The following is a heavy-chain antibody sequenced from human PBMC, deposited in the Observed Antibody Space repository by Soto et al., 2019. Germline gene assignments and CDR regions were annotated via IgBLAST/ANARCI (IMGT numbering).Heavy chain of an antibody. CDR2: IKSKPAGGTT. D-gene: IGHD4-4*01. J-gene: IGHJ4*02. Sequence: GGSLRLSCAASGWSFIDAWMNWVRPAPGKGLEWVGRIKSKPAGGTTDYAAPVKGRFTISRDDSKNTVYLQMSSLKTDDTAVYFCTADLPGGYSNFFDYWGQGTLVTVSS. V-gene: IGHV3-15*07. CDR3: TADLPGGYSNFFDY. CDR1: GWSFIDAW.